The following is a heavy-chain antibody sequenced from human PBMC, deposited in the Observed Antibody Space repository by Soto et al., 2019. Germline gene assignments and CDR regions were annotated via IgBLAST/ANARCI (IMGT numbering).Heavy chain of an antibody. CDR1: GFFFSSYT. CDR2: FSATSENT. D-gene: IGHD3-3*01. Sequence: EVQLLESGGGLVQPGGSLRLSCVGSGFFFSSYTMTWVRQAPGKGLEWVSSFSATSENTYYADSVRGRFTISRDNSKDTPFLQMNHLTAVDTAMYYCAKARDPEWVRLSLDYWGQGILVIVSS. J-gene: IGHJ4*02. V-gene: IGHV3-23*01. CDR3: AKARDPEWVRLSLDY.